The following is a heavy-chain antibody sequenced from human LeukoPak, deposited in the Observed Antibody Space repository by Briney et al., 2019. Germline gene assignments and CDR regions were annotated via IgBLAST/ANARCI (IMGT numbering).Heavy chain of an antibody. V-gene: IGHV3-30*02. CDR1: WFPFRTYG. CDR2: LEYEGGNNK. J-gene: IGHJ4*02. CDR3: AKDKEYASGSYPIEC. Sequence: GSLRPSCLASWFPFRTYGITLVRQGPGKGLEGGAFLEYEGGNNKYYADSVKGRFTISRDNSKYTLYLQMNSLRAEDTAFYYCAKDKEYASGSYPIECWGQGTLATVSS. D-gene: IGHD3-10*01.